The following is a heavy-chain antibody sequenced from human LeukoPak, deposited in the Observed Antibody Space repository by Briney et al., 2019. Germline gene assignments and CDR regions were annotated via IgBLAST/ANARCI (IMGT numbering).Heavy chain of an antibody. J-gene: IGHJ4*02. CDR2: TYSGGAT. CDR3: GSDPNMHYHDY. V-gene: IGHV3-66*02. CDR1: GFTVSSYY. Sequence: PGGSLRLSCAASGFTVSSYYMSWVRQTPGKGLVWVSLTYSGGATYYAEFIKSRVTFSSDDSKNTQYLQVNSLGAEDTAVYYCGSDPNMHYHDYWGQGALVTVSS.